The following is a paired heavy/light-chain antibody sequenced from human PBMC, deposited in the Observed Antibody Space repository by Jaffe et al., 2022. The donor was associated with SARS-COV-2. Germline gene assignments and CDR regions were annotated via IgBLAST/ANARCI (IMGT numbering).Heavy chain of an antibody. D-gene: IGHD3-22*01. V-gene: IGHV3-23*01. CDR2: IGGSGGDK. CDR1: GFTFSSYA. J-gene: IGHJ4*02. Sequence: EVLLLESGGGLVQPGGSLRLSCAASGFTFSSYAMSWVRQAPGKGLEWVSDIGGSGGDKYYADSVKGRFTISRDNSKNTLYLQMNSLGAEDTAVYYCAKFYYYLDVRGYTNGDYWGQGTLVTVSS. CDR3: AKFYYYLDVRGYTNGDY.
Light chain of an antibody. CDR1: QSVSKS. Sequence: EIVLTQSPGTLSLSPGERATLSCRASQSVSKSLVWYQQKPGQAPRLLIYGASSRATGIPDRFSGSGSETDFTLTISRLEPEDLAVYYCQQHVRSPYSFGQGTRLQIK. J-gene: IGKJ2*03. CDR3: QQHVRSPYS. CDR2: GAS. V-gene: IGKV3-20*01.